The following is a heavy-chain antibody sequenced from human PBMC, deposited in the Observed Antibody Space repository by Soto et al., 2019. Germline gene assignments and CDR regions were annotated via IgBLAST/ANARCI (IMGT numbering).Heavy chain of an antibody. D-gene: IGHD3-16*01. CDR2: INPKSGGT. CDR3: ARGGTFACDRTGYSAY. J-gene: IGHJ4*01. Sequence: QGLAWMGWINPKSGGTLYAQKFQGRVTMTRDTSISTAYMELSRLRSDDTAVYYCARGGTFACDRTGYSAYWGHRTLVTVSS. V-gene: IGHV1-2*02.